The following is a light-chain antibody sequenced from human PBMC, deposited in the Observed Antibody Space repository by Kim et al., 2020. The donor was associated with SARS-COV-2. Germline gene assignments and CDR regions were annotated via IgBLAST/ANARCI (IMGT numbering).Light chain of an antibody. CDR1: KLETKY. CDR2: QDN. J-gene: IGLJ1*01. CDR3: QAWDSSTALYV. V-gene: IGLV3-1*01. Sequence: SYELTQPPSVSVSPGQTASLTCSGDKLETKYTLWYQQRPGQSPILVIYQDNKRPSGIPERFSGSNSGDTATLTISGTQAMDEADYYCQAWDSSTALYVFGTGTKVTVL.